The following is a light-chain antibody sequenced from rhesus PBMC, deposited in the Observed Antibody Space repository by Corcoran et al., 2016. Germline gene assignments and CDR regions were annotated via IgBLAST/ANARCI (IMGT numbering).Light chain of an antibody. V-gene: IGKV2-65*01. CDR3: MQYTHIPYS. Sequence: DVVMTQSPLALPITPGQPASISCRSSQSLVHSNGNTYLSWFQQKPGQPPRLLINKVSNRYSGVPDRFSGSGAGTDFTLKISRVEAEDVGVYYCMQYTHIPYSFGQGTKVEIK. CDR1: QSLVHSNGNTY. J-gene: IGKJ2*01. CDR2: KVS.